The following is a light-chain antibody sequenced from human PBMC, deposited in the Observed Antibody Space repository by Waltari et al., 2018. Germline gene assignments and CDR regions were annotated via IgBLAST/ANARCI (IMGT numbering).Light chain of an antibody. CDR3: QQSYSTPRT. CDR2: AAS. V-gene: IGKV1-39*01. Sequence: IQMTQSPSSLSASVGDRVPITCRASQTISSYLNWYQQKPGKAPKLLIYAASSLQSGVPSRFSGSGSGTDFTLTISSLQPEDFATYYCQQSYSTPRTFGQGTKLEIK. CDR1: QTISSY. J-gene: IGKJ2*01.